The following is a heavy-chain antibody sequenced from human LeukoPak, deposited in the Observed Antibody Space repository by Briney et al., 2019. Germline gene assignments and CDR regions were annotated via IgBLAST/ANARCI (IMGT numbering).Heavy chain of an antibody. J-gene: IGHJ4*02. V-gene: IGHV3-21*06. CDR1: GFTFNVYA. CDR3: ARALVGAAFDT. CDR2: ISGSRDFI. Sequence: GGSLRVSCAVTGFTFNVYAMHWVRQIPGKGPEWISSISGSRDFIYYADSVKGRFTISRDNAKNSLYLDMNSLRVEDTAVYFCARALVGAAFDTWGQGALVTVSS. D-gene: IGHD1-26*01.